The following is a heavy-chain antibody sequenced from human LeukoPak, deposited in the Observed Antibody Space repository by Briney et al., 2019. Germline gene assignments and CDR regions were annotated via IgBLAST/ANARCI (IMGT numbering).Heavy chain of an antibody. V-gene: IGHV1-69*04. D-gene: IGHD2-2*01. CDR1: GGTFSSYA. CDR2: IIPILGIA. Sequence: SVKVSCKASGGTFSSYAISWVRQAPGQGLEWMGRIIPILGIANYAQKFQGRVTITADKSTSTAYMELSSLRSEDTAVYYCARDRSSTSRRYFDYWGQGTLVTVSS. CDR3: ARDRSSTSRRYFDY. J-gene: IGHJ4*02.